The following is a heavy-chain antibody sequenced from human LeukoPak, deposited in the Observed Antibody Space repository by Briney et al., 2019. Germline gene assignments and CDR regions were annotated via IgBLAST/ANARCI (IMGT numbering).Heavy chain of an antibody. CDR3: AGQGGHYYDSSGYYHGRYYFDY. CDR2: ISSSGNTI. V-gene: IGHV3-11*01. Sequence: GGSLRLSCAASGFTFSDYYMSWIRQAPGKGLEWVSYISSSGNTIYYADSVKGRFTISRDNAKNSLYLQMNSLTAEDTAVYYCAGQGGHYYDSSGYYHGRYYFDYWGQGTLVTVSS. CDR1: GFTFSDYY. J-gene: IGHJ4*02. D-gene: IGHD3-22*01.